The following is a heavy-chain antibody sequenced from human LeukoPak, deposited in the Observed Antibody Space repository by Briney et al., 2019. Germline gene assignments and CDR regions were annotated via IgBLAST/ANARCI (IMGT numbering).Heavy chain of an antibody. J-gene: IGHJ6*02. Sequence: GGSLRLSCAASGFTFSSYGMHWVRQAPGKGLEWVAVIWYDGSNKYYADSVKGRFTISRDNSKNTLYLQMNSLRAEDTAVYYCARDLENCSGGSCYYCYYGMDVWGQGTTVTVSS. D-gene: IGHD2-15*01. CDR3: ARDLENCSGGSCYYCYYGMDV. V-gene: IGHV3-33*01. CDR1: GFTFSSYG. CDR2: IWYDGSNK.